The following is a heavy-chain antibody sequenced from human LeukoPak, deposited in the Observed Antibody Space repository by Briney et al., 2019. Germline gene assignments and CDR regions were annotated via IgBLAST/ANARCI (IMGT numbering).Heavy chain of an antibody. Sequence: PSQTLSLTCTVAGGSISSGSYYWSWIRQPAGKGLEWIGRIYASGSTNYNPSLKCRVTVSVDTSKNQFSLKLSSVTAADTAVYYCARSRYYYGSGSYWEAGGWFDPWGQGTLVTVSS. D-gene: IGHD3-10*01. CDR3: ARSRYYYGSGSYWEAGGWFDP. CDR1: GGSISSGSYY. V-gene: IGHV4-61*02. J-gene: IGHJ5*02. CDR2: IYASGST.